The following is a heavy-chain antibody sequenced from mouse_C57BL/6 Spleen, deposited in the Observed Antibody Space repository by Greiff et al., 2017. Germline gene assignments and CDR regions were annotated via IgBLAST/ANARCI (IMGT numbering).Heavy chain of an antibody. CDR3: ARNEGEYYFDD. CDR2: FYPGSGNI. D-gene: IGHD5-1*01. J-gene: IGHJ1*03. Sequence: VKLQESGAELVKPGASVKLSCKASGYTFTEYTIHWVKQRSGQGLEWIGWFYPGSGNIKYPEKFKDKATLTADKSSNTVYMELSRLTSEDSAVYYCARNEGEYYFDDWGKGTTVTVSS. CDR1: GYTFTEYT. V-gene: IGHV1-62-2*01.